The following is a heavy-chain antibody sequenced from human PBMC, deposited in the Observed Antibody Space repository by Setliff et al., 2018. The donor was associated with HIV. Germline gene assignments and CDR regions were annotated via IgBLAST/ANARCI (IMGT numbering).Heavy chain of an antibody. V-gene: IGHV3-30*18. Sequence: LGGSLRLSCAASGFRFSSYGMHWVRQAPGKGLEWVAVISYDGSNKYYVDSVKGRFTISRDNSKSTLYLHMNSLRAEDTAVYYCAKDVYYDSSGYPIDAWGKGTTVTVSS. CDR3: AKDVYYDSSGYPIDA. CDR2: ISYDGSNK. CDR1: GFRFSSYG. D-gene: IGHD3-22*01. J-gene: IGHJ6*04.